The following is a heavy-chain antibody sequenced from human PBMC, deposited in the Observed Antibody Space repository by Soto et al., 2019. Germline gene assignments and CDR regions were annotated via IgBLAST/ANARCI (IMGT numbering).Heavy chain of an antibody. J-gene: IGHJ5*02. Sequence: QVQLVQSGAEVKKPGSSVKVSCKASGGTFSSYAISWVRQAPGQGLEWMGGIIPIFGTANYAQKVQGRVTITADESTSTAYMELSSLRSEDTAVYYCARDQDSSWLSFFNWCDPWGQGTLVTVSS. CDR3: ARDQDSSWLSFFNWCDP. CDR2: IIPIFGTA. CDR1: GGTFSSYA. V-gene: IGHV1-69*12. D-gene: IGHD6-13*01.